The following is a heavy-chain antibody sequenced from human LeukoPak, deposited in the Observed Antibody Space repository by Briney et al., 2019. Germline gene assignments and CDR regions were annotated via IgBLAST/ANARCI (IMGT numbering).Heavy chain of an antibody. CDR3: ASRGVVTGAFDI. Sequence: PGGSLRLSCAASGFTFSNYWTHWVRQAPGKGLVRVSRINSDGSSTTYADSVKGRFTVSRDNAKNTLYLQMNSLRAEDTAVYYCASRGVVTGAFDIWGQGTMVTVSS. D-gene: IGHD2-15*01. CDR1: GFTFSNYW. J-gene: IGHJ3*02. V-gene: IGHV3-74*01. CDR2: INSDGSST.